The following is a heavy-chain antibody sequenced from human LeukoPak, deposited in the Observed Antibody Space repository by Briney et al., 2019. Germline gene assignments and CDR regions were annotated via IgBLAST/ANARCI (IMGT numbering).Heavy chain of an antibody. CDR2: IRFDGSNK. V-gene: IGHV3-30*02. CDR3: AKVLHDYGDYEYYMDV. D-gene: IGHD4-17*01. CDR1: GFTFSNYG. Sequence: GGSLRLSCAASGFTFSNYGVHWVRQAPGKGLEWVSFIRFDGSNKYYADSVKGRFTISRDSSKNTLYLQMNSLRAEDTAVYYCAKVLHDYGDYEYYMDVWGKGTTVTISS. J-gene: IGHJ6*03.